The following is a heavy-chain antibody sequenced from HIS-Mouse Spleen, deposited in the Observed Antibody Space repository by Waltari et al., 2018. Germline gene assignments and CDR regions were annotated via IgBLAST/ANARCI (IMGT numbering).Heavy chain of an antibody. Sequence: EVQLVESGGGLVKPGGSLRLSCAASGFTSSNAWMSGVRQAPGKGLEWVGRIKSKTDGGTTDYAAPVKGRFTISRDDSKNTLYLQMNSLKTEDTAVYYCTYSSSWYRNNAFDIWGQGTMVTVSS. CDR1: GFTSSNAW. CDR3: TYSSSWYRNNAFDI. CDR2: IKSKTDGGTT. V-gene: IGHV3-15*01. D-gene: IGHD6-13*01. J-gene: IGHJ3*02.